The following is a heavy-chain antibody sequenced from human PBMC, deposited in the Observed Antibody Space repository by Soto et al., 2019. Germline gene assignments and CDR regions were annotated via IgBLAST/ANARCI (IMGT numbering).Heavy chain of an antibody. D-gene: IGHD3-16*01. CDR2: ISAYSSKT. Sequence: QVQLVQSVGEVKKPGASVQVSCKTSGYTFTTYGISWGRQGPGQGREWVGWISAYSSKTHDADKFQGKVTMTTDTSTNTAYRELRGLRSVDSAVYYCACDPYLGEDQYWGQGTLVTVSS. J-gene: IGHJ4*02. CDR3: ACDPYLGEDQY. CDR1: GYTFTTYG. V-gene: IGHV1-18*01.